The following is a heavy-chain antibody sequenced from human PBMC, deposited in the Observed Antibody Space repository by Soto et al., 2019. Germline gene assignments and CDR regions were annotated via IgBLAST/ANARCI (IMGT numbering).Heavy chain of an antibody. CDR3: AKSIVGATIYYYSGMDV. CDR2: ISYDGSNK. J-gene: IGHJ6*02. Sequence: QVQLVESGGGVVQPGRSLRLSCAASGFTFSSYGMHWVRQAPGKGLEWVAVISYDGSNKYYADSVKGRFTISRDNSKNTLYLQMNSLRAEDTAVYYCAKSIVGATIYYYSGMDVWGQGTTVTVSS. D-gene: IGHD1-26*01. V-gene: IGHV3-30*18. CDR1: GFTFSSYG.